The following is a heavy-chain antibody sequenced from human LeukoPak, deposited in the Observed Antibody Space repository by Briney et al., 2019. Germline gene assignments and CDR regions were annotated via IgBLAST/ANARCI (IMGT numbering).Heavy chain of an antibody. Sequence: PSETLSLTCTVSGGSISSSSYYWGWIRQPPGKGLEWIGSIYYSGSTYYNPSLKSRVTISVDTSKNQFSLKLSSVTAADTAVYYSARLSYGHLVCYFDYWGQGTLVTVSS. CDR3: ARLSYGHLVCYFDY. J-gene: IGHJ4*02. V-gene: IGHV4-39*01. D-gene: IGHD5-18*01. CDR1: GGSISSSSYY. CDR2: IYYSGST.